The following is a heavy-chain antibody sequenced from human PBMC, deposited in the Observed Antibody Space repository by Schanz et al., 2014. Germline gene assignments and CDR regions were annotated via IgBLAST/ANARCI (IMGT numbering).Heavy chain of an antibody. CDR2: ISASGGDT. D-gene: IGHD3-16*01. J-gene: IGHJ2*01. Sequence: EVQLVESGGGLVQPGGSLRLSCTASGFTFSSYAMSWVRQAPGKGLEWLSVISASGGDTYYADSVKGRFTISRDNSKNSLYLQMNSLRAEDTDVYYCARNRGGGGQNWYFDLWGRGTLVTVSS. CDR1: GFTFSSYA. V-gene: IGHV3-23*04. CDR3: ARNRGGGGQNWYFDL.